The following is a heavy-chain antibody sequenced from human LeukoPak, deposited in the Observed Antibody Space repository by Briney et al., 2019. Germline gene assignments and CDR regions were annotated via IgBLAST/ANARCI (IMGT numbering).Heavy chain of an antibody. J-gene: IGHJ4*02. CDR1: GFTFSSYW. D-gene: IGHD6-19*01. CDR3: VRNLAVAGTCFDS. V-gene: IGHV3-7*03. Sequence: GGSLRLSCAASGFTFSSYWMNWARQAPGKGLEWVASINHNGNVNYYVDSVRGRFTISRDNAESSLYLQMNSLRAEDTALYYCVRNLAVAGTCFDSWGQGTLVTVSS. CDR2: INHNGNVN.